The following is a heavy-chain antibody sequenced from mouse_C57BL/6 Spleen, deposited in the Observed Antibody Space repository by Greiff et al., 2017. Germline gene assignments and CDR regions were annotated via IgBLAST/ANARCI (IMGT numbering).Heavy chain of an antibody. V-gene: IGHV1-47*01. CDR2: FHPYNDDT. CDR1: GYTFTTYP. D-gene: IGHD1-1*01. J-gene: IGHJ1*03. Sequence: VKLQESGAELVKPGASVKMSCKASGYTFTTYPIEWMKQNHGKSLEWIGNFHPYNDDTKYNEKFKGKATLTVEKSSSTVYLELSRLTSDDSAVYYCARSYYYGSLWYFDVWGTGTTVTVSS. CDR3: ARSYYYGSLWYFDV.